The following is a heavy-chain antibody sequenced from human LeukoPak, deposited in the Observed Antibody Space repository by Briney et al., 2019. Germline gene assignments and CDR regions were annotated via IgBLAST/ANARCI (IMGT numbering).Heavy chain of an antibody. CDR1: GGSISSSSYY. Sequence: SETLSLTCTVSGGSISSSSYYWGWIRQPPGKGLEWIGSIYYSGSTYYNPSLKSRVTISVDTSKNQFSLKLSSVTAADTAVYFCARAGLCSGGGCYSGRIDSWGQGTLVTVPS. V-gene: IGHV4-39*01. D-gene: IGHD2-15*01. J-gene: IGHJ4*02. CDR3: ARAGLCSGGGCYSGRIDS. CDR2: IYYSGST.